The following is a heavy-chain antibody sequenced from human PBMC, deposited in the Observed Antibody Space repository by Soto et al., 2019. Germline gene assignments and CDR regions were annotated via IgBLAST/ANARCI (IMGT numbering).Heavy chain of an antibody. CDR3: AKSGGNGWFADAFDV. CDR1: GFIVSSYY. Sequence: EVQLVESGGGLIQPGGSLRLSCAGSGFIVSSYYMSWVRQAPGKGLEWISVIYSGGSTYYADSVKGRFTISRDNSENTLYLQLNSLRAEYTAVYYCAKSGGNGWFADAFDVWGQGTMVTVSS. J-gene: IGHJ3*01. CDR2: IYSGGST. V-gene: IGHV3-53*01. D-gene: IGHD6-19*01.